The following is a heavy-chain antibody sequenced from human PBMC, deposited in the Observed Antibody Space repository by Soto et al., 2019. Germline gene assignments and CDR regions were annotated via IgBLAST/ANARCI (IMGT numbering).Heavy chain of an antibody. V-gene: IGHV4-31*03. Sequence: QVQLQESGPGLVKPSQTLSLTCTVSGGSISSGGYYWSWIRQHPGKGLEWIGYIYYSGSTYYNPSLKGRVTISVGTSKNRFSLALSSVAAADTAVYYCAGDRRVVTSPIIGMDVWGQGTTVTVSS. CDR3: AGDRRVVTSPIIGMDV. D-gene: IGHD2-21*02. CDR2: IYYSGST. J-gene: IGHJ6*02. CDR1: GGSISSGGYY.